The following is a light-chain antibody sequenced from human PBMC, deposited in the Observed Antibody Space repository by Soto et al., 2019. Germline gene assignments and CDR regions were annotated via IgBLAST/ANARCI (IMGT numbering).Light chain of an antibody. Sequence: VMTQSPATLSVSPGERATLSRRASQSVGNYLAWYQQKPGQAPRLLIYVASTRATGIPARFSGSGSGTEFTLTINSLQSEDFAVYYCQQYNDWPPRWTFGQGTKVEI. CDR1: QSVGNY. CDR3: QQYNDWPPRWT. J-gene: IGKJ1*01. V-gene: IGKV3-15*01. CDR2: VAS.